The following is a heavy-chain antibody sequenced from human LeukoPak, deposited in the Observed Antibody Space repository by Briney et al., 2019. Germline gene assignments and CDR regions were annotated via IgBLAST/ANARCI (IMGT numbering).Heavy chain of an antibody. Sequence: GGSLRLSCAASGFTFSSYWMHWVRQAPGKGLVWVSRINTDGSSTSYADSMKGRFTISRDNAKNTLYLQMNSLRAEDTAVYYCARDSALLYSYYYYYMDVWGKGTTVTVSS. CDR3: ARDSALLYSYYYYYMDV. J-gene: IGHJ6*03. CDR2: INTDGSST. D-gene: IGHD2-2*02. V-gene: IGHV3-74*01. CDR1: GFTFSSYW.